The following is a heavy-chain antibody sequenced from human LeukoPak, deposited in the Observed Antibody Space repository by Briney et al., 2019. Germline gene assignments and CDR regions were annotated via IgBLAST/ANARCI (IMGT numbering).Heavy chain of an antibody. CDR3: ARPQQWLAAFDY. J-gene: IGHJ4*02. CDR2: ISGSGGST. V-gene: IGHV3-23*01. D-gene: IGHD6-19*01. Sequence: GRSLRLSCAASGFTFSSYAMNWVRQAPGKGLEWVSAISGSGGSTFYADSVKGRFTISRDNSKNTLYLQMNSLRAEDTAVYYCARPQQWLAAFDYWGQGTLVTVSS. CDR1: GFTFSSYA.